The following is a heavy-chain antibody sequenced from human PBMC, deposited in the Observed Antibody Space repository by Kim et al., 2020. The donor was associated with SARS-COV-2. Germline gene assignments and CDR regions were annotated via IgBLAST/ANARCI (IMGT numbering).Heavy chain of an antibody. V-gene: IGHV3-9*01. J-gene: IGHJ4*01. CDR1: GFPFKDYS. D-gene: IGHD3-10*01. Sequence: GGSLRLSCEGSGFPFKDYSLQWVRQSPGKGLEWVAGMSWNNVNTAYADSVKGRFVISRDNTKNSLYLQMNNLRPNDTALYYCARNWFGDSSPFDYWGQGALVTVSS. CDR2: MSWNNVNT. CDR3: ARNWFGDSSPFDY.